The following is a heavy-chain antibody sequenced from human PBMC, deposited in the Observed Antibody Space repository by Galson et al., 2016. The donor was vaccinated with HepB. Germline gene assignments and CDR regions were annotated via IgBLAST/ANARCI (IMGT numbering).Heavy chain of an antibody. Sequence: SVKVSCKASGYGFISYGISWVRQARGQGLEWMGWISTYNGNTNYEQKFKGRVTLTADISTSTAQMELRSLRSDDTAVYYCARDGTLSGSYYHFYGMDVWGQGTTVTVSS. CDR2: ISTYNGNT. J-gene: IGHJ6*02. CDR1: GYGFISYG. CDR3: ARDGTLSGSYYHFYGMDV. V-gene: IGHV1-18*01. D-gene: IGHD1-26*01.